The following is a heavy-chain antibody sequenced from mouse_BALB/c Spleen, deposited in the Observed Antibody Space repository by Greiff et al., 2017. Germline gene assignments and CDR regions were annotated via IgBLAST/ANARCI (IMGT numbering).Heavy chain of an antibody. CDR2: ISSGGST. CDR3: ARGITTVVLYYFDY. V-gene: IGHV5-6-5*01. J-gene: IGHJ2*01. Sequence: DVKLVESGGGLVKPGGSLKLSCAASGFTFSSYAMSWVRQTPEKRLEWVASISSGGSTYYPDSVKGRFTISRDNARNILYLQMSSLRSEDTAMYYCARGITTVVLYYFDYWGQGTTLTVSS. D-gene: IGHD1-1*01. CDR1: GFTFSSYA.